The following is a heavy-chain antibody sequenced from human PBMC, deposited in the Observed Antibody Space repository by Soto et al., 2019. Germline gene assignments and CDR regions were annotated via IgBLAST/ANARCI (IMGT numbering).Heavy chain of an antibody. CDR1: GGTFSSYA. D-gene: IGHD2-2*01. J-gene: IGHJ6*02. V-gene: IGHV1-69*01. CDR3: ARSHGSSTSLEIYYYYYYGMDV. Sequence: QVQLVQSGAEVKKPASSVKVSCKASGGTFSSYAIIWVRQAPGQGLEWMGGIIPISGTANYAQKFQGRVTITADESTSTAYMELSSLRSEDTAVYYCARSHGSSTSLEIYYYYYYGMDVWGQGTTVTVSS. CDR2: IIPISGTA.